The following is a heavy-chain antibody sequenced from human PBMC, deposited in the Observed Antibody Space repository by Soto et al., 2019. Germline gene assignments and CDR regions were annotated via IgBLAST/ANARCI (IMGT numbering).Heavy chain of an antibody. J-gene: IGHJ6*02. V-gene: IGHV1-69*06. CDR3: ARDGDYGDYAGKGVGMKYYGMDV. D-gene: IGHD4-17*01. CDR2: IIPIFGTA. CDR1: GGTFSSYA. Sequence: SVKVSCEASGGTFSSYAISWVRQAPGQGLEWMGGIIPIFGTANYAQKFQGRVTITADKSTSTAYMELSSLRSEDTAVYYCARDGDYGDYAGKGVGMKYYGMDVWGQGTTVTVSS.